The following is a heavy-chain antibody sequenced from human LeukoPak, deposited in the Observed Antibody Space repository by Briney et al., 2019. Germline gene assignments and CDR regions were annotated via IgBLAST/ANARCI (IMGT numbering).Heavy chain of an antibody. CDR3: ARRTGYSYYYMDV. V-gene: IGHV4-39*01. D-gene: IGHD1-14*01. CDR2: IFYSGST. CDR1: GGSISSSTCC. Sequence: PSETLSLTCTVSGGSISSSTCCWGWIRQPPGKGLEWIGSIFYSGSTYYNPSLKSRVTISVDTSKNQFSLILSSVTAADTAVYYCARRTGYSYYYMDVWGKGTTVTVSS. J-gene: IGHJ6*03.